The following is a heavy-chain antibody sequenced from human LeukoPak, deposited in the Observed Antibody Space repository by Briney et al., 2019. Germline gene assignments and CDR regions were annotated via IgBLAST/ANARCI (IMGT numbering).Heavy chain of an antibody. CDR3: VATQSNAFDI. Sequence: PSETLSLTCTVSGGSISSYYWSWIRQPAGKGLEWIGRIYTSGSTNYNPSLKSRVTISVDTSKNQFSLKLSSVTAADTAVYYCVATQSNAFDIWGQGTMVTVSS. J-gene: IGHJ3*02. D-gene: IGHD5-12*01. CDR1: GGSISSYY. CDR2: IYTSGST. V-gene: IGHV4-4*07.